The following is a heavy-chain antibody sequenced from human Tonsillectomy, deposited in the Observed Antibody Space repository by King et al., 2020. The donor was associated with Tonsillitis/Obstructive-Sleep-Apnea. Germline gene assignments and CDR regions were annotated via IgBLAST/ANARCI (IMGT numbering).Heavy chain of an antibody. Sequence: VQLVESGGGLVKPGGSLRLSCAASGFTFSDYYMSWIRQAPGKGLEWVSYISSSSSYTNYADSVKGRFTISRDNAKNSLYLQMNSLRAEDTAVYYCARALAPFYDFLTYYYYYYYMDVWGKGTTVTVSS. CDR3: ARALAPFYDFLTYYYYYYYMDV. J-gene: IGHJ6*03. CDR1: GFTFSDYY. CDR2: ISSSSSYT. V-gene: IGHV3-11*05. D-gene: IGHD3-9*01.